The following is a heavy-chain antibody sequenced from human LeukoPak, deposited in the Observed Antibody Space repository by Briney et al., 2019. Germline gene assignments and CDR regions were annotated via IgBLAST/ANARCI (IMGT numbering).Heavy chain of an antibody. D-gene: IGHD4-23*01. CDR1: GFTFSDCY. Sequence: GGSLRLSCAASGFTFSDCYMSWVRQAPGKGLEWVSYIGPSGETIYADSVKGRFTISRDNAKDSLYLQMNRLRAEDTAIYYCARGPYGGNFDYWGQGTLVSVSS. V-gene: IGHV3-11*01. CDR3: ARGPYGGNFDY. J-gene: IGHJ4*02. CDR2: IGPSGETI.